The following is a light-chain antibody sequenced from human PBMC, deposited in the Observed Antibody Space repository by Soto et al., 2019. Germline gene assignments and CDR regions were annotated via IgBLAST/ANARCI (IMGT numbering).Light chain of an antibody. CDR3: QQYENWPPRDT. CDR2: DAS. Sequence: EIVMTQSPATLSVSPGERATLSCRASQSVNSNLAWYQQKPGQAPRLLIYDASARATGVPARFSGSGSGTEFTLTINSLQSEDFALYYCQQYENWPPRDTFGQGTKLEIK. V-gene: IGKV3-15*01. CDR1: QSVNSN. J-gene: IGKJ2*01.